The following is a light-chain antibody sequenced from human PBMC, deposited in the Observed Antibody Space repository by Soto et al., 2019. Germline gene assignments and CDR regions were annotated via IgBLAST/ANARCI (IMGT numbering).Light chain of an antibody. CDR2: GAS. Sequence: IVLTQSPGTLSLSPGERATLSCRASQSVGSDYLAWYQQKPGQPPRLLIYGASIRATGIPDRFTGSGSGTDFTLTISRLEPEDFALDYCQQYTTSPFTFGPGTKVDVK. CDR1: QSVGSDY. CDR3: QQYTTSPFT. V-gene: IGKV3-20*01. J-gene: IGKJ3*01.